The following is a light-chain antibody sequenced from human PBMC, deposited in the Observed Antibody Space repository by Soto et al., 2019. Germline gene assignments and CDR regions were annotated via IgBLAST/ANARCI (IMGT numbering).Light chain of an antibody. V-gene: IGLV2-23*02. CDR2: EVT. CDR1: SRDVGGYNF. J-gene: IGLJ1*01. Sequence: QSALSQPASESWSPGQSITISCTGTSRDVGGYNFVSWYQQHPGRAPKLLVYEVTKRPSEISIRFSGSKSGNTASLTISGLQAEDEADYYCCSDAGSGVYVFGNGTKVTVL. CDR3: CSDAGSGVYV.